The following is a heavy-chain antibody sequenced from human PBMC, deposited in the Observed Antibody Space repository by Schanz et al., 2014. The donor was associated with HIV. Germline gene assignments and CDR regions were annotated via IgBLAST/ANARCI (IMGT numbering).Heavy chain of an antibody. CDR1: GFNFNSYG. J-gene: IGHJ5*01. CDR2: ITNSGNRM. Sequence: VQLVESGGGVVQPGRSLRLSCVASGFNFNSYGMHWVRQAPGKGLEWISYITNSGNRMNYADSVKGRFTTSRDNAKNSLYLQMNTLRADDTAVYYCARDKSNLGMDSWGQGTLVTVSS. V-gene: IGHV3-48*04. CDR3: ARDKSNLGMDS.